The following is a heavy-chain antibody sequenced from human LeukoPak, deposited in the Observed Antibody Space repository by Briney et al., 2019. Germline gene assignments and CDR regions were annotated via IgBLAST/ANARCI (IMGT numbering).Heavy chain of an antibody. CDR1: GYTFTTYG. D-gene: IGHD3-3*01. CDR2: ISTHNGNT. Sequence: ASVKVSCKASGYTFTTYGMSWVRQAPGQGLEWMGWISTHNGNTNYAQKLQGRVTITTDTSTNTTYMELRSLRSDDTAVYYCARTTTIFDGMDVWGQGTTVTVSS. CDR3: ARTTTIFDGMDV. V-gene: IGHV1-18*01. J-gene: IGHJ6*02.